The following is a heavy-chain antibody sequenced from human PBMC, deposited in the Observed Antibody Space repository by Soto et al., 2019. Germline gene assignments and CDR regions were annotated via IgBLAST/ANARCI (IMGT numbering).Heavy chain of an antibody. CDR2: IYHSGST. Sequence: PSETLSLTCAVSGGSISSSNWWSWVRQPPGKGLEWIGEIYHSGSTNYNPSLKSRVTISVDKSKNQFSLKLSSVTAADTAVYYCASRGYSYGNYFDYWGQGTLVTVSS. CDR1: GGSISSSNW. CDR3: ASRGYSYGNYFDY. J-gene: IGHJ4*02. D-gene: IGHD5-18*01. V-gene: IGHV4-4*02.